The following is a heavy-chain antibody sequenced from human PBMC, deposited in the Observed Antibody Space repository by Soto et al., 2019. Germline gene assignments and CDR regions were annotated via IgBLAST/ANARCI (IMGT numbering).Heavy chain of an antibody. CDR3: ARGVDAGVDV. CDR1: GYTFTTYD. CDR2: MSPNSGAT. Sequence: QVQLVHSGAEVTKPGASVKVSCKASGYTFTTYDINWVRQATGQGLEWLGWMSPNSGATGYAQKFQGRVTMTRDTSMTTAYMELSNLRSEDTAMYYCARGVDAGVDVWGQGTTVTVSS. V-gene: IGHV1-8*01. J-gene: IGHJ6*02. D-gene: IGHD1-1*01.